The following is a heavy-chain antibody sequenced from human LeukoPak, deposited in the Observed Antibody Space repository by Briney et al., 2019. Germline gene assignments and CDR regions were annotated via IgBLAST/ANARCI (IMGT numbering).Heavy chain of an antibody. CDR3: ARDWGSGWYYYYGMDV. CDR1: GFTFSSYA. D-gene: IGHD6-19*01. J-gene: IGHJ6*04. Sequence: GGSLRLSCAASGFTFSSYAMHWVRQAPGKGLEWVAVISYDGSNKYYADSVKGRFTISRDNSKNTLYLKMNSLRAEDTAVYYCARDWGSGWYYYYGMDVWGKGTTVTVSS. V-gene: IGHV3-30*04. CDR2: ISYDGSNK.